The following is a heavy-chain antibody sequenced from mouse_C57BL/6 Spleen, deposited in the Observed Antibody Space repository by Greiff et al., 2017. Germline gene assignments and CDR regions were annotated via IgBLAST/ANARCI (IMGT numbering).Heavy chain of an antibody. J-gene: IGHJ3*01. CDR1: GYTFTSYW. CDR2: IDPSDSYT. D-gene: IGHD1-1*01. Sequence: QVQLQQPGAELVMPGASVKLSCKASGYTFTSYWMHWVKQRPGQGLEWIGEIDPSDSYTNYNQKFKGKSTLTVDKSSSTAYMQLSSLTSEDSAVYYCALYGSRKAYWGQGTLVTVSA. CDR3: ALYGSRKAY. V-gene: IGHV1-69*01.